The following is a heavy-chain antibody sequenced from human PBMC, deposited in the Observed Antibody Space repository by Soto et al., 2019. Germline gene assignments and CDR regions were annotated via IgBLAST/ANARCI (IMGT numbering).Heavy chain of an antibody. CDR1: GGSISSSSYY. V-gene: IGHV4-39*01. J-gene: IGHJ6*02. CDR2: IYYSGST. CDR3: ARQKRGYSSGWYTYYGMDV. Sequence: SETLSLTCTVSGGSISSSSYYWGWIRQPPGKGQEWIGSIYYSGSTYYSPSLKSRVTISVDTSKNQFSLKLSSVTAADTAVYYCARQKRGYSSGWYTYYGMDVWGQGTTVTVSS. D-gene: IGHD6-19*01.